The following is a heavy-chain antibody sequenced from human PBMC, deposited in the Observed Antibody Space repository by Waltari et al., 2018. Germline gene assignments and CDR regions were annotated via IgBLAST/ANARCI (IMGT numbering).Heavy chain of an antibody. CDR3: ARGPAYYFDY. J-gene: IGHJ4*02. Sequence: EVQLLESGGGLVQPGGSLTLSCAASGITFSSYTMRWVRQAPGKWREWVSTIRASGGTFYADSVKGRFNVSRDSSKNTLSLQMNSLRAEDTAVYYCARGPAYYFDYWDQGTLVTVSS. CDR2: IRASGGT. CDR1: GITFSSYT. V-gene: IGHV3-23*01.